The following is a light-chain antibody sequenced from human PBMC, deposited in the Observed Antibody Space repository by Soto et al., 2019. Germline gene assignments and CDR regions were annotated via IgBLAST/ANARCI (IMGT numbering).Light chain of an antibody. CDR1: SSDVGGYTY. J-gene: IGLJ1*01. CDR3: TSYTSSSTPYV. CDR2: DVS. V-gene: IGLV2-14*01. Sequence: QSVLTQPASVSGSPGQSITISCAGTSSDVGGYTYVSWYQQHPGKAPKLMIYDVSNRPSGVSNRFSGSKSGNTASLTTSGLQAEDEADYYCTSYTSSSTPYVFGGGTKVTVL.